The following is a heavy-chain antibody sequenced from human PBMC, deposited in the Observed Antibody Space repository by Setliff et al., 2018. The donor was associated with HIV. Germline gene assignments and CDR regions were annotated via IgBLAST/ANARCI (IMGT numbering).Heavy chain of an antibody. V-gene: IGHV4-38-2*01. CDR1: GYSISSDYF. J-gene: IGHJ3*01. CDR2: FYQSGNI. Sequence: ATLSLTCAVSGYSISSDYFWGWIRQSPGKGLEWIGSFYQSGNIYYNPSLKSRVTISVDTSKNQFSLRLTSVTAADTAVYYCARGGRSWFQNFHGAFDVWGQGTMVTVSS. D-gene: IGHD3-16*01. CDR3: ARGGRSWFQNFHGAFDV.